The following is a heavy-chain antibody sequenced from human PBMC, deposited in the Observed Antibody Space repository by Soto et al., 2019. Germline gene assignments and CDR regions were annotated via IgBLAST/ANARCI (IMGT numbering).Heavy chain of an antibody. CDR2: FDPEDGET. J-gene: IGHJ4*02. V-gene: IGHV1-24*01. Sequence: ASVKVSCKTSGYTFTSYDINWVRQAPGKGLEWMGGFDPEDGETIYAQKFQGRVTMTEDTSTDTAYMELSSLRSEDTAVYYCTDRYMGYWGQGTLVTVSS. CDR3: TDRYMGY. CDR1: GYTFTSYD. D-gene: IGHD3-9*01.